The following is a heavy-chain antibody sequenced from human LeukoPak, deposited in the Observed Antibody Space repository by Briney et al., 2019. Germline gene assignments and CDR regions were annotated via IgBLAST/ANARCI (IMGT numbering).Heavy chain of an antibody. CDR3: ASRITMIVVVTPDAFDI. Sequence: SETLSLTCTVSGGSVSSGDYYWSWIRQPPGKGLEWIGYIYYSGSTYYNPSLKSRVTISVDTSKNQFSLKLSSVTAADTAVYYCASRITMIVVVTPDAFDIWGQGTMVTVSS. CDR1: GGSVSSGDYY. V-gene: IGHV4-30-4*08. CDR2: IYYSGST. J-gene: IGHJ3*02. D-gene: IGHD3-22*01.